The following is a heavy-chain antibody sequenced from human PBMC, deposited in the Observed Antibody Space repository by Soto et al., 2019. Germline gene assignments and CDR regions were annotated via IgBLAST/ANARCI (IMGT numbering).Heavy chain of an antibody. V-gene: IGHV4-59*08. Sequence: PSETLSLTCTVSGGSISSYYWSWIRQPPGKGLEWIGYIYYSGSTNYNPSLKSRVTISVDTSKNQLSLKLSSVTAADTAVYYCARSPTNHYYYYMDVWGKGTTVTVSS. CDR2: IYYSGST. D-gene: IGHD5-12*01. CDR3: ARSPTNHYYYYMDV. CDR1: GGSISSYY. J-gene: IGHJ6*03.